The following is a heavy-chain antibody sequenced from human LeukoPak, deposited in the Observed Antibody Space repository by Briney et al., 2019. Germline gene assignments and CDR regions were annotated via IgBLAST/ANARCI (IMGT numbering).Heavy chain of an antibody. V-gene: IGHV3-30*02. CDR1: GFTFSSYG. Sequence: GGSLRLSCAASGFTFSSYGMHWVRQAPGKGLEWVAFIRYDGSNKYYADSVKGRFTISRDNSKNTLYLQMNSLRAEDTAVYYCAKDRRTGIAAAGYLFDYWGQGTLVTVSS. D-gene: IGHD6-13*01. CDR3: AKDRRTGIAAAGYLFDY. CDR2: IRYDGSNK. J-gene: IGHJ4*02.